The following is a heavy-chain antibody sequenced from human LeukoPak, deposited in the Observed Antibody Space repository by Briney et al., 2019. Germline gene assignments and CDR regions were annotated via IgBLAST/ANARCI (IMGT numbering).Heavy chain of an antibody. D-gene: IGHD3-10*01. CDR1: GYTFTSYY. V-gene: IGHV1-46*01. CDR2: INPSGTST. Sequence: ASVKVSCKASGYTFTSYYLHWVRQAPGQGLEWMGIINPSGTSTKYAQKFQGRVIMTRDTSSSTLYMELSSLRAEDTAVYYCAKDDTYYYGSGNWFDPWGQGTLVTVSS. CDR3: AKDDTYYYGSGNWFDP. J-gene: IGHJ5*02.